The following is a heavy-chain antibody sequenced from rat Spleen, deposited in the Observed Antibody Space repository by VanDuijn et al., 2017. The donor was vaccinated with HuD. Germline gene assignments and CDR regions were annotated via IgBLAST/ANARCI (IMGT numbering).Heavy chain of an antibody. Sequence: EVQLVETGGGLVQPGRSLKLSCVASGFTFSSYWMYWIRQAPGKGLEWVSSINTDGGSTYYPDSVKGRFTISRDNAENTVYLQMNRLRSEDTATYYCAKDGGQTRGFDYWGQGVMVTVSS. CDR2: INTDGGST. J-gene: IGHJ2*01. CDR3: AKDGGQTRGFDY. D-gene: IGHD1-11*01. CDR1: GFTFSSYW. V-gene: IGHV5-58*01.